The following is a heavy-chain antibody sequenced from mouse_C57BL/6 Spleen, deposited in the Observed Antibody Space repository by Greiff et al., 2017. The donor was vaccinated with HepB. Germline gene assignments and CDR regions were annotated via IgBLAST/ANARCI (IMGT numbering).Heavy chain of an antibody. V-gene: IGHV1-82*01. CDR2: IYPGDGDT. D-gene: IGHD1-1*01. Sequence: QVQLQQSGPELVKPGASVKISCKASGYAFSSSWMNWVKQRPGKGLEWIGRIYPGDGDTNYNGKFKGKATLTADKSSSTAYMQLSSLTSEDSAVYFCAREKISLRKAYYGSSEEGFAYWGQGTLVTVSA. J-gene: IGHJ3*01. CDR3: AREKISLRKAYYGSSEEGFAY. CDR1: GYAFSSSW.